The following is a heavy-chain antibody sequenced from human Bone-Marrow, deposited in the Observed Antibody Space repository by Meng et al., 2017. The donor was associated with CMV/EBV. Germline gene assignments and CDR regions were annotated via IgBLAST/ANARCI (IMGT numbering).Heavy chain of an antibody. CDR2: IKPDGNEK. V-gene: IGHV3-7*01. D-gene: IGHD3-3*01. CDR1: GFSFSSHS. Sequence: GGSLRLSCAASGFSFSSHSMTWVRQVPGKGLEWVANIKPDGNEKSYVDSVKGRFTISRDNAKTSLYLQMNSLRGEDTAVYFCARMGLRFLEWSDWGQGTPVTVSS. CDR3: ARMGLRFLEWSD. J-gene: IGHJ4*02.